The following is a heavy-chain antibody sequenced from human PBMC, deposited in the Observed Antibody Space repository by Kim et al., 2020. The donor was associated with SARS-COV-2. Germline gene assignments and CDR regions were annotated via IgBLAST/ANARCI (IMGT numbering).Heavy chain of an antibody. V-gene: IGHV3-15*01. CDR2: IKSNTDGGTK. J-gene: IGHJ4*02. CDR3: TTDQAMLDY. D-gene: IGHD2-2*01. Sequence: GGSLRLSCAVSGFNFIETWMSWVRLAPGKGLEWVARIKSNTDGGTKDYAVPVKGRFTISRDDSQHTLYLQMNGLKAEDTAVYYCTTDQAMLDYWGQGTLVTVSS. CDR1: GFNFIETW.